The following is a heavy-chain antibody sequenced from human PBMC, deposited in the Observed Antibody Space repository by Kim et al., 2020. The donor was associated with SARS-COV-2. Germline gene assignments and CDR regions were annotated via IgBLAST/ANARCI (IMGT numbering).Heavy chain of an antibody. CDR1: GFTFSSYA. V-gene: IGHV3-30-3*01. D-gene: IGHD4-17*01. J-gene: IGHJ4*02. Sequence: GGSLRLSCAASGFTFSSYAMHWVRQAPGKGLEWVAVISYDGSNKYYADSVKGRFTISRDNSKNTLYLQMNSLRAEDTAVYYCARGRTRYETVTTSLRTVVGFDYWGQGALVTVSS. CDR3: ARGRTRYETVTTSLRTVVGFDY. CDR2: ISYDGSNK.